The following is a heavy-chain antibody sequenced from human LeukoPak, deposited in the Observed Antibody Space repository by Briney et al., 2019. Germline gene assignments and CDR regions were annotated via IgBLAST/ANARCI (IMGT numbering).Heavy chain of an antibody. CDR3: ARVAVAGPTGWFDS. D-gene: IGHD6-19*01. CDR1: GFTFSSYA. CDR2: ISSSSSTI. V-gene: IGHV3-48*02. Sequence: GGSLRLSCAASGFTFSSYAMSWVRQAPGKGLEWVSYISSSSSTIYYAESVKGRFSISRDNVDNVVHLQMSSLRNEDTAFYYCARVAVAGPTGWFDSWGQGTLVTASS. J-gene: IGHJ5*01.